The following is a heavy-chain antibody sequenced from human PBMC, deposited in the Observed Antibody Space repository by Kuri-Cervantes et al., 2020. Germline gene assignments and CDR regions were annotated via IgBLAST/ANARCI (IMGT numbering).Heavy chain of an antibody. CDR2: VHSGGNT. D-gene: IGHD2-2*03. CDR1: GFTFSSYW. J-gene: IGHJ4*02. CDR3: ARSWITESGY. V-gene: IGHV3-53*01. Sequence: GGSLRLSCAASGFTFSSYWMHWVRQAPGKGLEWVSVVHSGGNTYYADSVKGRFTISRDSSKNTVYLQMNSLRVEDTAVYYCARSWITESGYWGQGTLVTVSS.